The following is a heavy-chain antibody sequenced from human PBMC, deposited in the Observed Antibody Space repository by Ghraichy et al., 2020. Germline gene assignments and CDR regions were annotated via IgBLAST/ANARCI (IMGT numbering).Heavy chain of an antibody. CDR3: AKIPLPLKGFEYSSS. D-gene: IGHD6-6*01. V-gene: IGHV3-23*01. CDR2: ISGSGGST. J-gene: IGHJ4*02. Sequence: GGSLRLSCAASGFTFSSYAMSWVRQAPGKGLEWVSAISGSGGSTYYADSVKGRFTISRDNSKNTLYLQMNSLRAEDTAVYYCAKIPLPLKGFEYSSSWGQGTLVTVSS. CDR1: GFTFSSYA.